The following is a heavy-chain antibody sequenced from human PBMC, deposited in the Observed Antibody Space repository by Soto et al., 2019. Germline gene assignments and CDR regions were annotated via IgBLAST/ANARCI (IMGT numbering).Heavy chain of an antibody. J-gene: IGHJ4*02. D-gene: IGHD3-22*01. CDR1: GDSISINKYY. V-gene: IGHV4-39*01. Sequence: SETLSLTCTVSGDSISINKYYCGWIRQPPGKGLEWIGSIKYSGNTYYNPSLKSRVTISVDTSKNQFFLKLSSVTAADTAVYYCARCGNDDSSAYYYFAHWGQGTVVTVSS. CDR2: IKYSGNT. CDR3: ARCGNDDSSAYYYFAH.